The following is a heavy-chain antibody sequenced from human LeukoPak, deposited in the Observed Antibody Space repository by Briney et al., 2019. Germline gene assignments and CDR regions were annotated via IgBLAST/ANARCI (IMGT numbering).Heavy chain of an antibody. V-gene: IGHV4-30-2*01. Sequence: SETLSLTCTVSGGSMSSGGYYWSWIRQPPGKGLEWIGYMYHSGSTYYNPSLKSRVTISVDRSKNQFSLKLSSLTAADTAVYYCARAGGAVAGTIFDYWGQGILVTVSS. CDR1: GGSMSSGGYY. D-gene: IGHD6-19*01. CDR3: ARAGGAVAGTIFDY. J-gene: IGHJ4*02. CDR2: MYHSGST.